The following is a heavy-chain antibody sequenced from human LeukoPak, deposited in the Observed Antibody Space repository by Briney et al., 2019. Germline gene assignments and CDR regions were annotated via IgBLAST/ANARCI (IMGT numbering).Heavy chain of an antibody. J-gene: IGHJ6*04. CDR3: ARIVSDV. CDR1: GGSFSGYY. D-gene: IGHD2/OR15-2a*01. Sequence: SETLSLTCAVYGGSFSGYYWSWIRQPPGKGLEWIGEINHSGSTNYNPSLKSRVTISVDTSKNQFSLKLSSVTAADTAVYYCARIVSDVWGKGTTVTVSS. V-gene: IGHV4-34*01. CDR2: INHSGST.